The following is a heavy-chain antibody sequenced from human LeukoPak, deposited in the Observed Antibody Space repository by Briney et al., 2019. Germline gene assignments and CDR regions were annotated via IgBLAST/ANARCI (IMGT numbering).Heavy chain of an antibody. CDR1: GGSISGYY. D-gene: IGHD3-22*01. J-gene: IGHJ4*02. Sequence: PSETLSLTCTVSGGSISGYYWSCLRQPPGKGLEWFGYIFSSGSTNYNPSLKSRVTISEDTSVNQFSLKLSSVTAADTAVYYCARHYYDRSDSYSFDYWGQGTLVTVSS. CDR2: IFSSGST. V-gene: IGHV4-59*08. CDR3: ARHYYDRSDSYSFDY.